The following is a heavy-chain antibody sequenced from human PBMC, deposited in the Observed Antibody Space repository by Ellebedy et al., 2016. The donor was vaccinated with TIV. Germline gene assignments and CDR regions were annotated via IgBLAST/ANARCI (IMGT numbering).Heavy chain of an antibody. CDR3: AKELHMWGTIMIDC. Sequence: PGGSLRPSCAAPGITFSSHAISWFGKTPGKGLEWFPAISGSGDKTYYPDSVKGRFTIPRDNSQNTLYLQMNSLRAEDTAVYYCAKELHMWGTIMIDCWGPGTLVTVSS. CDR2: ISGSGDKT. J-gene: IGHJ4*02. D-gene: IGHD3-16*01. CDR1: GITFSSHA. V-gene: IGHV3-23*01.